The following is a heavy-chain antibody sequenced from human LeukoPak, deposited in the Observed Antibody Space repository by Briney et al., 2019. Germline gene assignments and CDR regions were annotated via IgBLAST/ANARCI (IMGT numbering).Heavy chain of an antibody. CDR3: ARVRGVDGDYDY. CDR1: GGSISSGGYY. V-gene: IGHV4-31*03. Sequence: SQTLSLTCTVSGGSISSGGYYWSWIRQHPGKGLEWIGYIYYSGSTYHNPSLKSRVTISVDTSKNQFSLKLSSVSAADTAVYYCARVRGVDGDYDYWGQGTLVTVSS. D-gene: IGHD4-17*01. J-gene: IGHJ4*02. CDR2: IYYSGST.